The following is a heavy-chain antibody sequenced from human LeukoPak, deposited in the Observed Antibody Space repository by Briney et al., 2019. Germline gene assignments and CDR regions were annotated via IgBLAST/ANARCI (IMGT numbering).Heavy chain of an antibody. CDR1: GFTFSTYA. Sequence: GGSLRLSCSASGFTFSTYAMHWVRQAPGKGLEYVSAISSSGGPTHYADSVTGRFTISRDNSKDTLYLQMSSLRAEDTAVYYCVKGLGLDAFDTWGQGTMVTVSS. CDR2: ISSSGGPT. D-gene: IGHD6-19*01. CDR3: VKGLGLDAFDT. J-gene: IGHJ3*02. V-gene: IGHV3-64D*09.